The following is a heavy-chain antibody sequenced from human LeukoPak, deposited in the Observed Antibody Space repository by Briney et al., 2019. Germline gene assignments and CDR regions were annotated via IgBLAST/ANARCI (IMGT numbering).Heavy chain of an antibody. Sequence: SETLSLTCAVYGGSFSVYYWIWIRQPPGKGLEWIGEINHSGSTNYNPSLKSRVTISVDTCKNQFSLKLRSVTAADTVVYYCARVRGPANYWGQGTLVTVSS. J-gene: IGHJ4*02. CDR1: GGSFSVYY. CDR3: ARVRGPANY. V-gene: IGHV4-34*01. D-gene: IGHD1-26*01. CDR2: INHSGST.